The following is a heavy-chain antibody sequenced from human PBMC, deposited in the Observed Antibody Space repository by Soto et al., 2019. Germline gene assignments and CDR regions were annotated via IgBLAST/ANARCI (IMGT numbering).Heavy chain of an antibody. D-gene: IGHD2-21*02. CDR3: ARDETVTAIFDY. Sequence: TLSLTCTVSGGSISSGGYYWSWIRQHPGKGLEWIGYIYYSGSTYYNPSLKSRVTISVDTSKNQFSLKLSSVTAADTAVYYCARDETVTAIFDYWGQGTLVTVSS. CDR2: IYYSGST. V-gene: IGHV4-31*03. J-gene: IGHJ4*02. CDR1: GGSISSGGYY.